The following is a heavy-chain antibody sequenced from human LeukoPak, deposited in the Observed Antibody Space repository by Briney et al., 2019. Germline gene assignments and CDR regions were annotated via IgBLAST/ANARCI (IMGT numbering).Heavy chain of an antibody. CDR2: ISYDGSNK. Sequence: GGSLRLSCAASGFTFSSYGMHWVRQAPGKGLEWVAVISYDGSNKYYADSVKGRFTISRDNSKNTLYLQMNSLRAEDTAVYYCARQIGGGWSFDYWGQGTLVTVSS. CDR1: GFTFSSYG. V-gene: IGHV3-30*03. D-gene: IGHD6-19*01. CDR3: ARQIGGGWSFDY. J-gene: IGHJ4*02.